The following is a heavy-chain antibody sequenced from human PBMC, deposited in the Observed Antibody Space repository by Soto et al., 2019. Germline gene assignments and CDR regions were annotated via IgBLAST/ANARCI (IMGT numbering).Heavy chain of an antibody. CDR1: GYTFNRYY. Sequence: ASVKVSCKASGYTFNRYYMHWVRQAPGPGLEWMGWISPHTGGTTYAQKFQGRVTMTRDTSVSTAFMELSRLGSEDTAVYYCAKDQYTNRDPVVSGMDVWGQGTTVTVSS. V-gene: IGHV1-2*02. D-gene: IGHD2-2*02. CDR2: ISPHTGGT. CDR3: AKDQYTNRDPVVSGMDV. J-gene: IGHJ6*02.